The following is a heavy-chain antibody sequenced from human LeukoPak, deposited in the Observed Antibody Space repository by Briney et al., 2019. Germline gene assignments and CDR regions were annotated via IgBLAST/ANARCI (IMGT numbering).Heavy chain of an antibody. CDR1: GGSFSTYY. CDR2: IYYSGST. CDR3: ALNPMTTVTSYYFDY. Sequence: SETLSLTCTVSGGSFSTYYWSWIRQPPGKGLEWIGSIYYSGSTYYNPSLKSRVTISIDTSKNQFSLKLSSVTAADTAVYYCALNPMTTVTSYYFDYWGQGALITVSS. J-gene: IGHJ4*02. V-gene: IGHV4-59*05. D-gene: IGHD4-17*01.